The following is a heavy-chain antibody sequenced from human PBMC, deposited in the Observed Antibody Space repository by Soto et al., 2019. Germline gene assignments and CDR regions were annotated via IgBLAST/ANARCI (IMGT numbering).Heavy chain of an antibody. CDR1: GFTFSSYW. D-gene: IGHD2-2*01. Sequence: GGSLRLSCAASGFTFSSYWMSWVRQAPGKGLEWVANIKQDGSEKYYVDSVKGRFTISRDNAKNSLYLQMNSLRAEDTAVYYCARDWPVRYCSSTSCYPIWGQGTMVTVSS. J-gene: IGHJ3*02. V-gene: IGHV3-7*01. CDR2: IKQDGSEK. CDR3: ARDWPVRYCSSTSCYPI.